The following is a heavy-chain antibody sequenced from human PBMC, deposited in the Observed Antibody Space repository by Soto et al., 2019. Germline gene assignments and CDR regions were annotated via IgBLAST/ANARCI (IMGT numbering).Heavy chain of an antibody. CDR1: GGSISSGDYY. V-gene: IGHV4-30-4*01. J-gene: IGHJ4*02. Sequence: QVQLQESGPGLVKPSQTLSLTCTVSGGSISSGDYYWSWIRQPPGKGLEWIGYIHYSGSSYYNPSPTSRVTLSVDTSKNQFSLKLCSVTAADTAVYYCARENSGYLDYWGQGTLVTVSS. D-gene: IGHD3-22*01. CDR3: ARENSGYLDY. CDR2: IHYSGSS.